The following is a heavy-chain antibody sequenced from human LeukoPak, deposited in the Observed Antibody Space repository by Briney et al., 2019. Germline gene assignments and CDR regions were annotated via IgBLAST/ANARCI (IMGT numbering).Heavy chain of an antibody. J-gene: IGHJ6*02. Sequence: GESLKISCKGSGYSFPSYWIGWVRQMPGKGLEWMGIIYPGDSDTRYSPSFQGQVTISADKSISTAYLQWSSLKASDTAMYYCARQGYCSGGSCYSSRYYYYYGMDVWGQGTTVTVSS. V-gene: IGHV5-51*01. CDR3: ARQGYCSGGSCYSSRYYYYYGMDV. CDR1: GYSFPSYW. CDR2: IYPGDSDT. D-gene: IGHD2-15*01.